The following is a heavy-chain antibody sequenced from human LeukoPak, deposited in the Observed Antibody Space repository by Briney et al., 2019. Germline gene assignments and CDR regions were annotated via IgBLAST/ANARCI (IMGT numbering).Heavy chain of an antibody. Sequence: GGSLRLSCAASGFTFSSYAMAWVGQAPGKGLEWVSTITGSNGYTYYADSVKGRFTISRDNSKNTLYLQMNSLRAEDTAIYYCARESPVAATGRSWFDPWGQGTLVTVSS. CDR2: ITGSNGYT. V-gene: IGHV3-23*01. D-gene: IGHD6-13*01. CDR3: ARESPVAATGRSWFDP. J-gene: IGHJ5*02. CDR1: GFTFSSYA.